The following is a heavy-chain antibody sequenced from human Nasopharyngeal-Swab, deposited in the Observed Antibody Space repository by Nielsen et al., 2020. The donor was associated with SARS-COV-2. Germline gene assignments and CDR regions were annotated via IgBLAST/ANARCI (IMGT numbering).Heavy chain of an antibody. D-gene: IGHD5-24*01. CDR1: GGSISSYF. Sequence: SETLSLTCSVSGGSISSYFWSWIRQPPGKGLEWIGYIYDSGSTNYNPSVKSRVTISVDTSKNQFSLKLSSVTAADTAVYYCARVSWDGYYYYYGLDVWGQGTTVTVSS. CDR2: IYDSGST. CDR3: ARVSWDGYYYYYGLDV. J-gene: IGHJ6*02. V-gene: IGHV4-59*13.